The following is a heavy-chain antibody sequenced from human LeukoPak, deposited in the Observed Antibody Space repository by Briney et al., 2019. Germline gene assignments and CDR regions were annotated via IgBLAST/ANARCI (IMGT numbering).Heavy chain of an antibody. CDR3: ARLCSSGWYLPPNYYYYYMDV. J-gene: IGHJ6*03. CDR1: GYTFTSYG. CDR2: ISAYNGNT. D-gene: IGHD6-19*01. Sequence: GASVKVSCKASGYTFTSYGISWVRQAPGQGLEWMGWISAYNGNTNYAQKLQGRVTMTTDTSTSTAYMELRSLRSDDTAVYYCARLCSSGWYLPPNYYYYYMDVWGKGTTVTISS. V-gene: IGHV1-18*01.